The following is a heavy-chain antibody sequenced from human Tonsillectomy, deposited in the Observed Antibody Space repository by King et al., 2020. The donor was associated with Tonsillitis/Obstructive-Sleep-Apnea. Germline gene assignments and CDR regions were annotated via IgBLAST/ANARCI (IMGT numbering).Heavy chain of an antibody. CDR2: IYYSGST. CDR3: ARANYWIDP. D-gene: IGHD1-7*01. J-gene: IGHJ5*02. CDR1: GGSVSSGSYY. V-gene: IGHV4-61*01. Sequence: PLQESGPGLVKPSETLSLTCTVSGGSVSSGSYYWSWIRQPPGKGLEWIGYIYYSGSTNYNPSLKSRVTISVDTSKNQFSLKLSSVTAADTAVYYSARANYWIDPWGQGTLVTVSS.